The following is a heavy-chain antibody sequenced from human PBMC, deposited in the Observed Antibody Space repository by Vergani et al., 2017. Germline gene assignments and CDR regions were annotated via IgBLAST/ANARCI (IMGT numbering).Heavy chain of an antibody. CDR3: ARVGGSYGFDP. Sequence: QVQLVQSGAEVGKPGASVKISCKASGYTFTAYYIHWVRQAPEQGLEWVGVISPDGFSTFYAQKFQGRVTITRDTSTSTVYVEVTSLRSDDTAVYYCARVGGSYGFDPWGQGTLVTVSS. CDR2: ISPDGFST. CDR1: GYTFTAYY. V-gene: IGHV1-46*01. J-gene: IGHJ5*02. D-gene: IGHD1-26*01.